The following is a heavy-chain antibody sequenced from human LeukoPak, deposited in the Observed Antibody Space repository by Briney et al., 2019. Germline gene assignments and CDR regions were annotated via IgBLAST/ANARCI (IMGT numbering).Heavy chain of an antibody. D-gene: IGHD6-13*01. CDR3: ARSSSSWYPINLYYFDY. V-gene: IGHV4-34*01. J-gene: IGHJ4*02. Sequence: SETLSLTCAVYGGSFSGYYWSRIRQPPGKGLEWIGEINHSGSTNYNPSLKSRVTISVDTSKNQFSLKLSSVTAADTAVYYCARSSSSWYPINLYYFDYWGQGTLVTVSS. CDR1: GGSFSGYY. CDR2: INHSGST.